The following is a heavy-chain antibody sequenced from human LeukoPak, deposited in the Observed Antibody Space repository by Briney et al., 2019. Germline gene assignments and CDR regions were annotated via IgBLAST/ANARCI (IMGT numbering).Heavy chain of an antibody. J-gene: IGHJ4*02. D-gene: IGHD5-12*01. V-gene: IGHV3-23*01. CDR2: IGNTGTNT. Sequence: GGSLRLSCAASGFNFNIHAMTWVRQAPGKGLEWVSTIGNTGTNTYYADSVKGRFAISRDNSKNTLYLQMNSLRADDTAVYYCFGGYSTTYCGQGTLVTVSS. CDR3: FGGYSTTY. CDR1: GFNFNIHA.